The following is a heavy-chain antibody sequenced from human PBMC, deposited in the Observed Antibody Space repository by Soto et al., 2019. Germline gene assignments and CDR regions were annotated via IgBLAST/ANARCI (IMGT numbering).Heavy chain of an antibody. Sequence: GGSLRLSCAASGFTVGSNYMSWVRQAPGKGLEWVSVIYSEGTPYYADSVKGRFTISRENSNNTLYLHMNNLRTEDTAVYYCARSTYYDILTGSYYYYAMDVWGQGTTVTVSS. CDR1: GFTVGSNY. D-gene: IGHD3-9*01. V-gene: IGHV3-53*01. J-gene: IGHJ6*02. CDR3: ARSTYYDILTGSYYYYAMDV. CDR2: IYSEGTP.